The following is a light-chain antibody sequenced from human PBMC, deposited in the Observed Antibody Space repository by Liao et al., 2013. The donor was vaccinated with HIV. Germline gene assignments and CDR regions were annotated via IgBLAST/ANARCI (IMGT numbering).Light chain of an antibody. Sequence: SYELTQPPSVSVAPGKTARITCGGNNIGSKSVHWYRQKPGQAPVLVIYYDSDRPSGIPERFSGSNSGNTATLTISRVETGDEADYYCQVWDSDRDHPSVVFGGGTKLTVL. CDR2: YDS. J-gene: IGLJ2*01. V-gene: IGLV3-21*04. CDR3: QVWDSDRDHPSVV. CDR1: NIGSKS.